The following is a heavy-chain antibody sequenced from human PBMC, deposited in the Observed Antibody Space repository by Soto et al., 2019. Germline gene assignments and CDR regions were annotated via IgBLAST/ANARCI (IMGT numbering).Heavy chain of an antibody. Sequence: GGSLRLSCAASGFTFSSYGMHWVRQAPGKGLEWVAVISYDGSNKYYADSVKGRFTISRDNSKNTLYLQMNSLRAEDTAVYYCAKPKATGTLFAFDIWGQGTMVTVSS. J-gene: IGHJ3*02. CDR1: GFTFSSYG. D-gene: IGHD3-10*02. CDR3: AKPKATGTLFAFDI. CDR2: ISYDGSNK. V-gene: IGHV3-30*18.